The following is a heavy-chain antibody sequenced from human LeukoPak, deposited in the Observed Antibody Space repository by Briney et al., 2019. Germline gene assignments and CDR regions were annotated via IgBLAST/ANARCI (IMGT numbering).Heavy chain of an antibody. J-gene: IGHJ4*02. CDR2: IYPGDSDT. CDR3: ARQRTYCSSTSCYRYFDP. CDR1: GYSFTSYW. D-gene: IGHD2-2*01. Sequence: GESLKISCKGSGYSFTSYWIGWVRQMPGKGLEWMGIIYPGDSDTRYSPSFQGQVTISADKSISTAYLQWSSLKASDTAMYYCARQRTYCSSTSCYRYFDPWGQGTLVTVSS. V-gene: IGHV5-51*01.